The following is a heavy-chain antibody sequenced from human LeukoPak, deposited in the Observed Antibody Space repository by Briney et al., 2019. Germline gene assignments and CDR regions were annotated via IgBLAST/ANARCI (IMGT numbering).Heavy chain of an antibody. Sequence: SETLSLTCTVSGASISTSSYYWGWIRQPPGKGLEWIANIYYTGSSNYNPSLKSRITISVDTSKNQFSLKLSSVTAADTAVYYCARSGGFRTGINFDYWGQGTLVTVSS. J-gene: IGHJ4*02. CDR1: GASISTSSYY. V-gene: IGHV4-39*01. CDR3: ARSGGFRTGINFDY. CDR2: IYYTGSS. D-gene: IGHD7-27*01.